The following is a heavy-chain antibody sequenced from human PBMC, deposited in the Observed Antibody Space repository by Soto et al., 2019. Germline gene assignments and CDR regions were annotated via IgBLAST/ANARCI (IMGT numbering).Heavy chain of an antibody. V-gene: IGHV4-59*08. J-gene: IGHJ6*02. CDR3: ASQHYYDSSGYYYYYYGMDV. D-gene: IGHD3-22*01. Sequence: SETLSLTCTVSGGSISSYYWSWIRQPPGKGLEWIGYIYYSGSTNYNPSLKSRVTISVDTSKNQLSLKLSSVTAADTAVYYCASQHYYDSSGYYYYYYGMDVWGQGTTVTVSS. CDR1: GGSISSYY. CDR2: IYYSGST.